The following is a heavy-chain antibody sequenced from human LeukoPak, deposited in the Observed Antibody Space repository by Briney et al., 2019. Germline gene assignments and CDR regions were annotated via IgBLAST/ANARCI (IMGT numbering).Heavy chain of an antibody. V-gene: IGHV4-59*11. J-gene: IGHJ4*02. D-gene: IGHD5-18*01. CDR3: ATIKRGSIYGYFDF. CDR2: LLDSVNT. CDR1: GGSISSHY. Sequence: PSETLSLTCTVSGGSISSHYWSWIRQPPGKELEWIAYLLDSVNTKDNPSLSSRLTLSADTSKNQFSLRLSSVTAADTAIYYCATIKRGSIYGYFDFWGQGIKVTVSS.